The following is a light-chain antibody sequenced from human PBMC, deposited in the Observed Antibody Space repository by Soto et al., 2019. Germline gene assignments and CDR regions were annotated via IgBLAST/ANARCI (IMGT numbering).Light chain of an antibody. CDR3: CSYAGSFTYV. V-gene: IGLV2-23*01. J-gene: IGLJ1*01. CDR1: RSDVGSGSHNL. Sequence: QSVLTQPASVSGSPGQSITISCTGTRSDVGSGSHNLVSWYQQRPGKAPKLMIYEGTKRPSGVSHRFSGSKSGNTASLTISWLRAEDEADYYCCSYAGSFTYVFGTGTKVTVL. CDR2: EGT.